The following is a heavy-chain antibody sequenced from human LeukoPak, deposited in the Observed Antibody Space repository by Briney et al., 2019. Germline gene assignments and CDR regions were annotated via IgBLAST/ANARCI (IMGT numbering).Heavy chain of an antibody. CDR3: ANVNF. Sequence: GGSLRLSCAASGFTFSSYAMTWVRQAPGKGLEWVSGMSGNGGATNYTDSVKGRFTISRDNSKNTLYLQMNSLRAEDTAVYYCANVNFWGQGTLVTVSS. V-gene: IGHV3-23*01. CDR2: MSGNGGAT. J-gene: IGHJ4*02. D-gene: IGHD1-7*01. CDR1: GFTFSSYA.